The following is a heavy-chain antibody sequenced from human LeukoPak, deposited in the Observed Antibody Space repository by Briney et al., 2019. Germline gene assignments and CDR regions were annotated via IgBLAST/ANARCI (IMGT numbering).Heavy chain of an antibody. J-gene: IGHJ4*02. CDR3: ALIRDYDSTVKDY. CDR1: GFSFSNYG. Sequence: QAGGSLRLSCAASGFSFSNYGMHWVRQAPGKGLEWVSFVQYDGSKKNYADAVRGRFTISRDDSKNTLYLQMSSLRPEDKAVYYCALIRDYDSTVKDYWGQGTLVTVSS. D-gene: IGHD3-22*01. CDR2: VQYDGSKK. V-gene: IGHV3-30*02.